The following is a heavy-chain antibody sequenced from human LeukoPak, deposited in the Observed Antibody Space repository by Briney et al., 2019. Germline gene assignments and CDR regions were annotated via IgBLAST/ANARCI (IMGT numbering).Heavy chain of an antibody. Sequence: GGSLTLSCAASGFTFSNYGMHWVRQAPGTGLEWAAVIWYDGSNKYYSDYARGRFTISRGNSKNTLYLQMNSLRAEDTAVYYCARGYDYGDYGVVEWGQGTLVTVSS. V-gene: IGHV3-33*01. CDR1: GFTFSNYG. D-gene: IGHD4-17*01. CDR2: IWYDGSNK. J-gene: IGHJ4*02. CDR3: ARGYDYGDYGVVE.